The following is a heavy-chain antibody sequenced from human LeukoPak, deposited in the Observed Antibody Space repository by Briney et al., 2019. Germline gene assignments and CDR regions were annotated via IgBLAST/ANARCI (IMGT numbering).Heavy chain of an antibody. CDR2: IYPGDSDT. V-gene: IGHV5-51*01. D-gene: IGHD2-2*01. Sequence: GESLKISCKGSGYSFTSYWIGWVRQMPGKGLEWMGIIYPGDSDTRYSPSFQGQVTISADESISTAYLQWSSLKASDTAMYYCARLSGMVVPAATNFDYWGQGTLVTVSS. CDR1: GYSFTSYW. CDR3: ARLSGMVVPAATNFDY. J-gene: IGHJ4*02.